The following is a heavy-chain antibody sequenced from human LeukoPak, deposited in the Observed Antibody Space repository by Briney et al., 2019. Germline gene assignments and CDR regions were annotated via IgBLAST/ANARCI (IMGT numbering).Heavy chain of an antibody. D-gene: IGHD2-2*01. V-gene: IGHV3-23*01. Sequence: GGSLRLSCVGCGLSIGNYAMTWVRQAPGKGLEWVSSITVNGGTTKYADSVRGRFTISRDNSKNTLYLQMNSLRAEDTAVYYCATTLRVYCSGTSCHGDYWGQGTLVTVSS. CDR2: ITVNGGTT. CDR3: ATTLRVYCSGTSCHGDY. CDR1: GLSIGNYA. J-gene: IGHJ4*02.